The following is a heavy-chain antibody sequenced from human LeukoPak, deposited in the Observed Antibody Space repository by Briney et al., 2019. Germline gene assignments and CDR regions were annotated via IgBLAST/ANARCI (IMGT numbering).Heavy chain of an antibody. J-gene: IGHJ3*02. CDR3: ARVYDSSGYYPHAFDI. Sequence: ASVKVSCKASGYTFTSYGISWVRQAPGQGLEWMGWISADNGNTNYAQKLQGRVTMTTDTSTSTAYMELRSLRSDDTAVYYCARVYDSSGYYPHAFDIWGQGTMVTVSS. CDR1: GYTFTSYG. D-gene: IGHD3-22*01. V-gene: IGHV1-18*01. CDR2: ISADNGNT.